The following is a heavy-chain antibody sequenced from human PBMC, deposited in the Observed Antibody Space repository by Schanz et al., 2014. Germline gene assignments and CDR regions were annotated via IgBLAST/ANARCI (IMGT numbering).Heavy chain of an antibody. Sequence: EVQLLESGGGLVQPGGSLRLSCLASGFAFSSYGMNWLRQAPGKGLEWVSVIGVDGTTTYYADSVRGRFTISRDNAKNSLYLEMNSLRVEDTAFYYCARDASSSDYHLAHWGQGTLXTVSS. CDR2: IGVDGTTT. J-gene: IGHJ4*02. D-gene: IGHD3-22*01. CDR3: ARDASSSDYHLAH. CDR1: GFAFSSYG. V-gene: IGHV3-48*04.